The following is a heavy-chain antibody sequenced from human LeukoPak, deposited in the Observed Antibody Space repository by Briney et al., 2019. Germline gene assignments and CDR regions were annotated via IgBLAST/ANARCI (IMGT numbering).Heavy chain of an antibody. CDR3: ARRDGSGSYYDY. Sequence: GESLKISCKGSGYNFTTYWIAWVRQMPGKGLEWMGIINPGDSDFRYSPSFQGQVTISADKSITTAYLQWSSLKASDTAMYYCARRDGSGSYYDYWGQGTLVTVSS. D-gene: IGHD3-10*01. CDR2: INPGDSDF. CDR1: GYNFTTYW. V-gene: IGHV5-51*01. J-gene: IGHJ4*02.